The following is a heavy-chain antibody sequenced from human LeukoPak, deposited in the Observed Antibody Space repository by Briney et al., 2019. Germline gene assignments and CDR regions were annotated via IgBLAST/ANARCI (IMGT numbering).Heavy chain of an antibody. CDR2: IYNGGST. Sequence: QPGGSLRLSCAASGFTVSSNHMSWVRQAPGKGLEWVSVIYNGGSTYYVDSVKGRFTISRDNSKNTLYLQMNGLRAEDTAVYYCARGVGVGYSYGLAYFDCWGQGTLVTVSS. CDR3: ARGVGVGYSYGLAYFDC. J-gene: IGHJ4*02. D-gene: IGHD5-18*01. V-gene: IGHV3-53*01. CDR1: GFTVSSNH.